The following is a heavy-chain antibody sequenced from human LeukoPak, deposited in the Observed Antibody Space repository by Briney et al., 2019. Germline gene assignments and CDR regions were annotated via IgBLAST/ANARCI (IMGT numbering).Heavy chain of an antibody. CDR2: IAYDGSRA. J-gene: IGHJ4*02. CDR3: TRYNNDHFDY. Sequence: GGSLRLSCAGSGFTFGGYGMHWFRQTPGKGLEWVAVIAYDGSRAFYADCVKGQFTISRDNSKNTMSVQMDDLRAEDTAVYYCTRYNNDHFDYWGQGTLVTVSS. CDR1: GFTFGGYG. V-gene: IGHV3-33*01. D-gene: IGHD1-14*01.